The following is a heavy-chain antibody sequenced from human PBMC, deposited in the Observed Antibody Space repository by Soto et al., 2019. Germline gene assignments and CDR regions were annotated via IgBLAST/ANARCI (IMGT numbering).Heavy chain of an antibody. J-gene: IGHJ4*02. V-gene: IGHV4-39*01. CDR3: ATRYSSGFRYYFDY. CDR2: IYYSGST. Sequence: SETLSLTCTVSGGSISSSSYYWGWIRQPPGKGLEWIGSIYYSGSTYYNPSLKSRVTISVDTSKNQFSLKLSSVTAADTAVYYCATRYSSGFRYYFDYWGQGTLVTVSS. D-gene: IGHD6-19*01. CDR1: GGSISSSSYY.